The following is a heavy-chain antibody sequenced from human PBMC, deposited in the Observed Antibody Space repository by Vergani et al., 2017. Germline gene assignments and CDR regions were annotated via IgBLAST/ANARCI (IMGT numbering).Heavy chain of an antibody. CDR3: AMINTYDFWSGYYPYWYFDL. D-gene: IGHD3-3*01. Sequence: EVQLVQSGAEVKKPGESLKISCKGSGYSFTSYWIVWVRQMPGKGLEWMGIIYPGDSDTRYSPSFQGQVTISADKSISTAYLQWSSLKASDTAMYYCAMINTYDFWSGYYPYWYFDLWGRGTLVTVSS. V-gene: IGHV5-51*01. J-gene: IGHJ2*01. CDR2: IYPGDSDT. CDR1: GYSFTSYW.